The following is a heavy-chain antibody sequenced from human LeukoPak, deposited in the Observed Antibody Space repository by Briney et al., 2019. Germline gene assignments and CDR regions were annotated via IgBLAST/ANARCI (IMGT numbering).Heavy chain of an antibody. CDR3: ARDMNYDYVKGAFDI. CDR2: IYYSGST. CDR1: GGSISSYH. Sequence: SETLSLTCTVSGGSISSYHWSWIRQPAGKGLEWIGYIYYSGSTNYNPSLKSRVTISVDTSKNQFSLKLSSVTAADTAVYYCARDMNYDYVKGAFDIWGQGTMVTVSS. V-gene: IGHV4-59*01. D-gene: IGHD3-16*01. J-gene: IGHJ3*02.